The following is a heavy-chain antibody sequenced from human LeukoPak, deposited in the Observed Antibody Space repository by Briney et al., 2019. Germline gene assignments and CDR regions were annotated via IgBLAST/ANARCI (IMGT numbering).Heavy chain of an antibody. D-gene: IGHD2-2*01. J-gene: IGHJ4*02. CDR1: SFTFGDYA. CDR2: ITWSSDNI. Sequence: RGGSLGLSCAASSFTFGDYAMHWVRQAPGKGLEWVSGITWSSDNIAYADSVKGRFTISRDNAKKSLYLQMNSLRAEDTAVYYCAKADGIYCSSTSCSDFDYWGQGTLVTVSS. CDR3: AKADGIYCSSTSCSDFDY. V-gene: IGHV3-9*01.